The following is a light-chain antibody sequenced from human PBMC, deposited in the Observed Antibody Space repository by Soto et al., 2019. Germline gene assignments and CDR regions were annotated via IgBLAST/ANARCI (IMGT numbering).Light chain of an antibody. V-gene: IGKV1-39*01. J-gene: IGKJ1*01. CDR1: QSISSY. CDR2: VAS. CDR3: QLSYSPARG. Sequence: DTPMIQYLSVLTASVADSDTISCRTSQSISSYLNWYQQKPGKAPKLLIYVASSLQSGVPSRFSGSGTGTDFTLTNSSLQHGDFASYETQLSYSPARGFGHATEVDI.